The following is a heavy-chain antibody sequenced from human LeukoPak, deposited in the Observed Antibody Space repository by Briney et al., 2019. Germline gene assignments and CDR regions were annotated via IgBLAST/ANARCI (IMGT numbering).Heavy chain of an antibody. CDR2: IYSGGST. CDR3: ARDPSYGSGSPYYFDY. J-gene: IGHJ4*02. CDR1: GFTVSSNY. D-gene: IGHD3-10*01. V-gene: IGHV3-66*01. Sequence: GGSLRLPCAASGFTVSSNYMSWVRQAPGKGLEWVSVIYSGGSTYYADSVKGRFTISRDNSKNTLYLQMNSLRAEDTAVYYCARDPSYGSGSPYYFDYWGQGTLVTVSS.